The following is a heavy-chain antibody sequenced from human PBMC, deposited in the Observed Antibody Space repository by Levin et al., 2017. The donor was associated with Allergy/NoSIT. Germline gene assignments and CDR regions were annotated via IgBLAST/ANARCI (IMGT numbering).Heavy chain of an antibody. CDR1: GFTFSSYA. CDR3: AKDLRYFDWLPRLGYYYYGMDV. Sequence: ASVKVSCAASGFTFSSYAMSWVRQAPGKGLEWVSAISGSGGSTYYADSVKGRFTISRDNSKNTLYLQMNSLRAEDTAVYYCAKDLRYFDWLPRLGYYYYGMDVWGQGTTVTVSS. CDR2: ISGSGGST. V-gene: IGHV3-23*01. D-gene: IGHD3-9*01. J-gene: IGHJ6*02.